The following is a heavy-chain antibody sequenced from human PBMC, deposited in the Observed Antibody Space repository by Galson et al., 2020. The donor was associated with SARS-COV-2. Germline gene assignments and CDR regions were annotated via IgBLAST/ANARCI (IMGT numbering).Heavy chain of an antibody. J-gene: IGHJ5*02. CDR2: IYYSAST. CDR3: ARVSTAAAEVVYNWFDP. Sequence: SETLSLTCTVSGGSISSGGNYWSWNRQHTGKGREWIGYIYYSASTYYNPSLNSRVTISVDTSKNQFPLKLSSVTAGDTAVYYWARVSTAAAEVVYNWFDPWGQGTLVTVSS. V-gene: IGHV4-31*03. D-gene: IGHD6-13*01. CDR1: GGSISSGGNY.